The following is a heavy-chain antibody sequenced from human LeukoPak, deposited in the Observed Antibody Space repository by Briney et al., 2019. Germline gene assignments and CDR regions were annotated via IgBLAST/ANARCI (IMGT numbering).Heavy chain of an antibody. Sequence: PGRSLRLSCAASGFTFSSYAMHWVRQAPGKGLEWVAVISYDGSNKKYADSVKGRFTISRDNSKNTLYLQMNSLRAEDTAVYYCAKDHTFIDYWGQGTLVTVSS. J-gene: IGHJ4*02. CDR3: AKDHTFIDY. CDR2: ISYDGSNK. V-gene: IGHV3-30*01. CDR1: GFTFSSYA.